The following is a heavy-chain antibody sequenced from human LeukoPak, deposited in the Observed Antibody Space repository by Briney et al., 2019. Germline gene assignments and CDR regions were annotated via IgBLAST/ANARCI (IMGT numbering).Heavy chain of an antibody. J-gene: IGHJ4*02. CDR3: ARESAGIQDLDY. CDR1: GFTFSRYW. Sequence: GGSLRLSCAASGFTFSRYWMSWVRQAPRKGLEWVANIKQDGSETYYVDSVKGRFTISRDNAKNSLYLQMNSLRAEDTAVYYCARESAGIQDLDYWGQGTLVTVSS. CDR2: IKQDGSET. V-gene: IGHV3-7*01.